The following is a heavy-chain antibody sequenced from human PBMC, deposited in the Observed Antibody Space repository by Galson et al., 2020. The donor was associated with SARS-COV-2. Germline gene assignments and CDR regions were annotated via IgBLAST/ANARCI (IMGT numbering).Heavy chain of an antibody. Sequence: SETLSLTCTVSGGSISSGSHYWSWIRQPAGKGLEWIGRIYTSGSTNYNPSLKSRVTMSLDTSKNQFSLKLSSVTAADTAVYYCARETPLQRWPHLGLDVWGQGTAVTVSS. CDR3: ARETPLQRWPHLGLDV. CDR1: GGSISSGSHY. CDR2: IYTSGST. V-gene: IGHV4-61*02. D-gene: IGHD5-18*01. J-gene: IGHJ6*02.